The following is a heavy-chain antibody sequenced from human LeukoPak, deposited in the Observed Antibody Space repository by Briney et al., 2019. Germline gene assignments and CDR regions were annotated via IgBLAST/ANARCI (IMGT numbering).Heavy chain of an antibody. J-gene: IGHJ4*02. CDR1: GFTFSSHS. V-gene: IGHV3-21*01. D-gene: IGHD5-18*01. CDR3: ARDSDRGYSYGIDY. CDR2: ISSSSSYI. Sequence: PGGSLRLSCAASGFTFSSHSMNWVRQAPGKGLEWVSSISSSSSYIYYADSVKGRFTISRDNAKNSLYLQMNSLRAEDTAVYYCARDSDRGYSYGIDYWGQGTLVTVSS.